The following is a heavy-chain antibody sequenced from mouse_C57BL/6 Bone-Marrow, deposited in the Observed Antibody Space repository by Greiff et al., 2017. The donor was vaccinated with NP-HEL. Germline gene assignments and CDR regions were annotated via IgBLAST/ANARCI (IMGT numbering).Heavy chain of an antibody. CDR1: GYTFTDYY. CDR3: ARSVYYYAMDY. Sequence: VQLQQSGPVLVKPGASVKMSCKASGYTFTDYYMNWVKQSHGKSLEWIGVINPYNGGTSYNQKFKGKATLTVDTSSSTAYMELNSLTSEDSAVYYCARSVYYYAMDYWGQGTSVTVSS. V-gene: IGHV1-19*01. CDR2: INPYNGGT. D-gene: IGHD1-1*01. J-gene: IGHJ4*01.